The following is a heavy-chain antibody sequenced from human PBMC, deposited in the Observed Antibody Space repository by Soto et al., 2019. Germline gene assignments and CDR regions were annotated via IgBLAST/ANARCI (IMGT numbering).Heavy chain of an antibody. CDR2: ISYDGRDK. CDR3: VRESGKVAYGAYFDS. V-gene: IGHV3-30*03. Sequence: QVQVVESGGGVVQPGRSLRLSCAASGFTFSSYGMQWVRQAPGKGLAWVVVISYDGRDKLYADPVKGRFPISIDDSENSLFLQMNSLRVEDTAVYYFVRESGKVAYGAYFDSWGQGTLVTVSS. CDR1: GFTFSSYG. J-gene: IGHJ4*02. D-gene: IGHD3-16*01.